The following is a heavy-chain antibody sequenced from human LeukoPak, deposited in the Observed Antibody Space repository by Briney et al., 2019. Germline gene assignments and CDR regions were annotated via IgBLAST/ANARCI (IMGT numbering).Heavy chain of an antibody. J-gene: IGHJ4*02. Sequence: GASVKVSCKASGYSFTSNYIHWVRQAPGQGLEWMGVIYPRDGSTSYAQKFQGRVTVTRDTSTSTAHMELSGLRSEDTAVYYCARDQEAFDYWGQGTLVTVSS. CDR3: ARDQEAFDY. CDR2: IYPRDGST. CDR1: GYSFTSNY. V-gene: IGHV1-46*01.